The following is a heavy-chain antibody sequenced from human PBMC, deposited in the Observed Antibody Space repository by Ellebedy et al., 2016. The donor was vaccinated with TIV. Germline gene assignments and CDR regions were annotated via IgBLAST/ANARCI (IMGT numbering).Heavy chain of an antibody. V-gene: IGHV3-48*02. J-gene: IGHJ3*02. Sequence: GESLKISCAASGFTFRSYGMHWVRQAPGKGLEWVSYIPRDSDAMSYADSVKGRFTISRDNAKNSLYLQMNSLRDADTAVYYCVRDLHWAFDIWGQGTVVTVSS. CDR1: GFTFRSYG. CDR2: IPRDSDAM. D-gene: IGHD1-1*01. CDR3: VRDLHWAFDI.